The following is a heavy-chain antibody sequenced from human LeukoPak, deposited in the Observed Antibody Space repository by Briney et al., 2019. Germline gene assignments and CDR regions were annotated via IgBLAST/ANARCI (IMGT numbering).Heavy chain of an antibody. CDR3: ARGARTYSGGGYTL. J-gene: IGHJ4*02. CDR1: GFTFSSYD. D-gene: IGHD6-19*01. Sequence: PGGSLRLSCAASGFTFSSYDMHWVRQATGKGLEWVSAIGTAGDTYYPGSVKGRFTISRENAKNSLYLQMNSLRAGDTAVYYCARGARTYSGGGYTLGGREPLVTVS. CDR2: IGTAGDT. V-gene: IGHV3-13*01.